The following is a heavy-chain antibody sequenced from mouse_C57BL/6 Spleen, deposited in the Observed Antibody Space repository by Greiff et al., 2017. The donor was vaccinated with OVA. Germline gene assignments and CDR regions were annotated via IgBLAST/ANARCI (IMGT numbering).Heavy chain of an antibody. CDR1: GYSITSGYY. CDR2: ISYDGSN. Sequence: EVKLLESGPGLVKPSQSLSLTCSVTGYSITSGYYWNWIRQFPGNKLEWMGYISYDGSNNYNPSLKNRISITRDTSKNQFFLKLNSVTTEDTATYYCARGDHYYAMDYWGQGTSVTVSS. D-gene: IGHD3-3*01. CDR3: ARGDHYYAMDY. V-gene: IGHV3-6*01. J-gene: IGHJ4*01.